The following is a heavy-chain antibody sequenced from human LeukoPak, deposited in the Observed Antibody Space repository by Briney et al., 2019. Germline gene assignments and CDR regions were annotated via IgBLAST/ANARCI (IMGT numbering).Heavy chain of an antibody. V-gene: IGHV3-23*01. Sequence: PGGSLRLSCAASGFTLNMYAMNWVRQAPGKGLDWVSSLTGSGRGTYYAPSVKGRFTMSRDDSKNTLYLQMNSPRPDDTAVYYCAKIPATDPIDFSGQGTLVTVSS. D-gene: IGHD6-13*01. CDR1: GFTLNMYA. J-gene: IGHJ4*02. CDR3: AKIPATDPIDF. CDR2: LTGSGRGT.